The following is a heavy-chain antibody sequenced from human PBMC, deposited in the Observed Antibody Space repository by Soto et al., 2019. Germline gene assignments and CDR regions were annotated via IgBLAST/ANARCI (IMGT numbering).Heavy chain of an antibody. CDR3: ARAGLGYCTNGVCYTRTPYDY. Sequence: SETLSLTCTVSGSSISSSSYYWSWIRQPPGKGLEWIGYIYHSGSTYYNPSLKSRVTISVDTSKNQFSLKLSSVTAADTAVYYCARAGLGYCTNGVCYTRTPYDYWGQGTLVTVSS. D-gene: IGHD2-8*01. CDR1: GSSISSSSYY. J-gene: IGHJ4*02. V-gene: IGHV4-61*05. CDR2: IYHSGST.